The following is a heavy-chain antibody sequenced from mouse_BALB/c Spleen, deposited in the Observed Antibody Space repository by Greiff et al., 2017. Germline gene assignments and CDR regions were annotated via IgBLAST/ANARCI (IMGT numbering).Heavy chain of an antibody. CDR2: IWAGGST. CDR1: GFSLTSYG. J-gene: IGHJ3*01. V-gene: IGHV2-9*02. CDR3: ARDNADYGSSYWFAY. D-gene: IGHD1-1*01. Sequence: VQLQESGPGLVAPSQSLSITCTVSGFSLTSYGVHWVRQPPGKGLEWLGVIWAGGSTNYNSALMSRLSISKDNSKSQVFLKMNSLQTDDTAMYYCARDNADYGSSYWFAYWGQGTLVTVSA.